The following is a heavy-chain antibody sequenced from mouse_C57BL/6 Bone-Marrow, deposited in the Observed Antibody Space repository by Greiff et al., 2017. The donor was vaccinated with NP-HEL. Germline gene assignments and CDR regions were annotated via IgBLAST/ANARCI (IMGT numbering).Heavy chain of an antibody. V-gene: IGHV2-9-1*01. J-gene: IGHJ4*01. D-gene: IGHD1-1*01. CDR1: GFSLTSYA. CDR3: ARPSLYYGISYDYAMDY. Sequence: VKLVESGPGLVAPSQSLSITCTVSGFSLTSYAISWVRQPPGKGLEWLGVIWTGGGTNYNSALKSRLSISKDNSKSQVFLKMNSLQTDDTARYYCARPSLYYGISYDYAMDYWGQGTSVTVSS. CDR2: IWTGGGT.